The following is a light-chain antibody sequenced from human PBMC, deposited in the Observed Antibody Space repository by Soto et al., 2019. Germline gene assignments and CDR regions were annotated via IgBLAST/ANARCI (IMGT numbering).Light chain of an antibody. CDR1: SSDVGGYNY. Sequence: QSALTQPASVSGSPGQSITISCTGTSSDVGGYNYVSWYQQHPGKAPKLMIYDVSNRPSGVSNRFSGSKSGNTASLTISGLQAEVEADYYCSSYRSRSTLLYVFGTGTKLTVL. CDR2: DVS. CDR3: SSYRSRSTLLYV. V-gene: IGLV2-14*01. J-gene: IGLJ1*01.